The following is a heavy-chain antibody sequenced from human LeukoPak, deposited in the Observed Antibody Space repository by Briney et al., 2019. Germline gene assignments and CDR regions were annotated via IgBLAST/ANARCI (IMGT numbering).Heavy chain of an antibody. J-gene: IGHJ4*02. Sequence: GGSLRLSCAASGFTFSTYWMHWVRQAPGKGLVWVSRINSDGRDTSYADSVKGRFTISRDNAKNTLYLQMNSLRAEDTAVYYCARGVSPLNYYFDYWGQGTLVTVSS. CDR2: INSDGRDT. CDR1: GFTFSTYW. V-gene: IGHV3-74*01. CDR3: ARGVSPLNYYFDY. D-gene: IGHD6-13*01.